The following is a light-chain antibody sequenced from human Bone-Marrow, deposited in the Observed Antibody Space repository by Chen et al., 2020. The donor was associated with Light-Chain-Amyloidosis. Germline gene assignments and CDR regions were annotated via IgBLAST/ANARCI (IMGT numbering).Light chain of an antibody. CDR2: EDD. CDR3: QSYQGSSQGV. J-gene: IGLJ3*02. Sequence: NFLLTHPHSVSESPGKTLLITCTRSSGSIATNYVQWYQQRPGSSPTTVIYEDDQRPSGVPDRFSGSIDRSSNTASLTISGVKTEDEADYYCQSYQGSSQGVFGGGTKLTVL. V-gene: IGLV6-57*01. CDR1: SGSIATNY.